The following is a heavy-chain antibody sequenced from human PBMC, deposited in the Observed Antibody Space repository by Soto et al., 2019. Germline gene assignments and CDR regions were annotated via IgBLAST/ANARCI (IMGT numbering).Heavy chain of an antibody. CDR3: ARDSSGWYSPFY. CDR2: IYSGGNT. V-gene: IGHV3-66*01. D-gene: IGHD6-19*01. Sequence: VVSLRLSCASSGFTVSRNYMSWVRQAPGKGLEWVSIIYSGGNTYYADAVKGRFTISRDNSKNTLYLQMNSLRAEDTAVYYCARDSSGWYSPFYWSQGT. CDR1: GFTVSRNY. J-gene: IGHJ4*02.